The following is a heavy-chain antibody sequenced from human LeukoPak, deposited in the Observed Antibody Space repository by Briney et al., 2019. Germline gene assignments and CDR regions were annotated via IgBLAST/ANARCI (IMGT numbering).Heavy chain of an antibody. V-gene: IGHV3-23*01. CDR1: GFTFSSYA. CDR3: AKDTDYYGSGSDLDYFDY. D-gene: IGHD3-10*01. Sequence: GGSLRLSCAASGFTFSSYAMSWVRQAPGKGLEWVSAISGSGGSTYYADSVKGRFTISRDNSKNTLYLQMNSLRAEDTAVYYCAKDTDYYGSGSDLDYFDYWGQGTLATVSS. J-gene: IGHJ4*02. CDR2: ISGSGGST.